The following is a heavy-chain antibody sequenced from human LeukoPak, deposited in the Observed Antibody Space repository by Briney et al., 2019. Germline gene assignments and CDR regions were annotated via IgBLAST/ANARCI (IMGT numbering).Heavy chain of an antibody. J-gene: IGHJ5*01. D-gene: IGHD6-19*01. Sequence: ASVKVSCKASGYTFTSYGISWVGHAPGQGLEWMGWIIAYNGNTHYVQKLQGRGTMTTDTSTRTAYRELRSLGSDDTAVYFCARVPGMAVAGLNWFDHWGQGTLVTVSS. CDR3: ARVPGMAVAGLNWFDH. CDR1: GYTFTSYG. V-gene: IGHV1-18*04. CDR2: IIAYNGNT.